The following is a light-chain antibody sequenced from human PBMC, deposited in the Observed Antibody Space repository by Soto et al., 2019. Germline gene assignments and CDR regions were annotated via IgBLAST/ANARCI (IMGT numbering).Light chain of an antibody. J-gene: IGKJ2*01. CDR1: QSVSSSY. Sequence: EIVLTQSPGTLSLSPGERATRSCRASQSVSSSYLAWYQQKPGQAPGLLIYGASSRATGIPDRFSGSGSGTDFTLTISRLEPEDFAVYYCQQYGSSPTFGQGTKLEIK. V-gene: IGKV3-20*01. CDR2: GAS. CDR3: QQYGSSPT.